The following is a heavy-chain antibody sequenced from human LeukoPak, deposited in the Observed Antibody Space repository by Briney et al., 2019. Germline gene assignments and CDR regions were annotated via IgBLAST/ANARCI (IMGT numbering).Heavy chain of an antibody. CDR3: ARPRRSGSYQHALDL. CDR2: IYNSGRT. J-gene: IGHJ3*01. V-gene: IGHV4-4*09. Sequence: PSETLTLTCSVSAASLSSYFWSWIRQPPGKPLEWIGYIYNSGRTNYNPSLKSRVTISADTSKNQFSLKVKSVTAADTAIYYCARPRRSGSYQHALDLSGQGTMVTASS. D-gene: IGHD1-26*01. CDR1: AASLSSYF.